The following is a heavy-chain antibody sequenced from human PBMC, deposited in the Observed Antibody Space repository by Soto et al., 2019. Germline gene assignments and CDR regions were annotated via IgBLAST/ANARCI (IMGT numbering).Heavy chain of an antibody. D-gene: IGHD2-21*02. Sequence: QVQLVQSGAEVKKPGASVKVSCKASGYSFTSYDMNWVRQAPGQGLEWMGWVNPNSGDTDYAQKFQDRVTMTTDTSLRTAYMELSSLRSEDTAAYYCARVSFLAPVTGAEIFDFWGQGTMVTVSS. V-gene: IGHV1-8*01. CDR3: ARVSFLAPVTGAEIFDF. CDR2: VNPNSGDT. J-gene: IGHJ3*01. CDR1: GYSFTSYD.